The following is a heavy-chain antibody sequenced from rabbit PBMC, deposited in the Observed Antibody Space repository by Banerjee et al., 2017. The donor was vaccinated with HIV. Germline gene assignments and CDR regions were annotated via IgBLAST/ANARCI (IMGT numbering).Heavy chain of an antibody. J-gene: IGHJ4*01. CDR2: IDPVFGYT. Sequence: QEQLVESGGGLVQPGGSLKLSCKASGFDFSSYGVSWVRQAPGKGLEWIGYIDPVFGYTYYANWVNGRFTISRHNAQNTLFLQLNGLTAADTATYFCVREMAAKFSLWGQGTLVTVS. V-gene: IGHV1S47*01. D-gene: IGHD3-1*01. CDR3: VREMAAKFSL. CDR1: GFDFSSYG.